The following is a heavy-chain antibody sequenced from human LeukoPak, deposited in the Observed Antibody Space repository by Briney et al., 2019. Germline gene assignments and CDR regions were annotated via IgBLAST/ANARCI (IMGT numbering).Heavy chain of an antibody. Sequence: PGGSLRPSCAASGFIFSTYGMHWVRQAPGKGLEWVAFIRSDGSDKSYAGSVQDRFIISRDNSKNTLCLQMNNLRAEDTAIYYCGKHDSSSDYWGQGALVTVSS. CDR1: GFIFSTYG. D-gene: IGHD3-22*01. CDR2: IRSDGSDK. V-gene: IGHV3-30*02. CDR3: GKHDSSSDY. J-gene: IGHJ4*02.